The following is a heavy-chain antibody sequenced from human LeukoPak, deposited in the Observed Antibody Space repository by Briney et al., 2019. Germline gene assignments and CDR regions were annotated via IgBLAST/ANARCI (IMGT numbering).Heavy chain of an antibody. CDR3: ARDGSDGYNINKIFDY. CDR1: GFTFSSYD. CDR2: IGTAGDT. V-gene: IGHV3-13*01. D-gene: IGHD5-24*01. Sequence: AGGSLRLSCAASGFTFSSYDMHWVRQPTGKGLEWVSAIGTAGDTYYPGSVKGRFTISRENAKNSLYLQMNSLRAEDTAVYYCARDGSDGYNINKIFDYWGQGTLVTVSS. J-gene: IGHJ4*02.